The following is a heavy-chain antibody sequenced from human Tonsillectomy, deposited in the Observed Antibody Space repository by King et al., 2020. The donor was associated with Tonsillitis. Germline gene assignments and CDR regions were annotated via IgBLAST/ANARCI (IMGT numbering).Heavy chain of an antibody. CDR2: IKSKIDAETT. Sequence: VQLVESGGGLVKPGGSLRLSCAASGFTFSHAWMSWVRQAPGKGLEWVGRIKSKIDAETTDYAAPVKGRFTISGDNSKNTLYVKMNSLKTEGTAVYYCSTVCSNTRCYGAASFDTWGQGALVTVSS. D-gene: IGHD2-2*01. J-gene: IGHJ5*02. CDR1: GFTFSHAW. CDR3: STVCSNTRCYGAASFDT. V-gene: IGHV3-15*01.